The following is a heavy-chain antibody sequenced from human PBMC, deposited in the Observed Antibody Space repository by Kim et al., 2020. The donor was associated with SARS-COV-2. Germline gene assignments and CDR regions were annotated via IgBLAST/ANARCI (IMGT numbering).Heavy chain of an antibody. CDR2: ISSSSSYT. V-gene: IGHV3-11*06. CDR1: GFTFSDYY. J-gene: IGHJ5*02. D-gene: IGHD3-10*01. Sequence: GGSLRLSCAASGFTFSDYYMSWIRQAPGKGLEWVSYISSSSSYTNYADSVKGRFTISRDNAKNSLYLQMNSLRAEDTAVYYCARDSRYYGSGSYFWFDPWGQGTLVTVSS. CDR3: ARDSRYYGSGSYFWFDP.